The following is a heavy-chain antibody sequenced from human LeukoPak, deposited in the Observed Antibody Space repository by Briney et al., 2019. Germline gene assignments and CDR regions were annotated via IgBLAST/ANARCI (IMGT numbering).Heavy chain of an antibody. V-gene: IGHV2-5*01. CDR3: AHLYDNHDHVFFYLDV. D-gene: IGHD3-22*01. Sequence: SGPTLLKPTQTLTLTCTYSGCALRSPGVGVSWIRQTPGKALDWLAALFWRGEKRYSTSLRVSPTIINDTSIKQGVLTMTNMDPGDTGTYYCAHLYDNHDHVFFYLDVCGKGTTAIVSS. CDR2: LFWRGEK. J-gene: IGHJ6*03. CDR1: GCALRSPGVG.